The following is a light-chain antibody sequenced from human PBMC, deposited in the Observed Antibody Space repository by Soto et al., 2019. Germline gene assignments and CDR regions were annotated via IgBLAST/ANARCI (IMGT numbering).Light chain of an antibody. J-gene: IGKJ4*01. CDR2: AAS. Sequence: DIQMTQSPSSLSASVGDRVTITCRASQSISSYLNWYQQKPGKAPKLLIYAASSLQSGVPSRFSGSGSGTDFTLTISSLQPEDFANYYCQQSYSTPPLTFGGGTNVDSK. CDR3: QQSYSTPPLT. CDR1: QSISSY. V-gene: IGKV1-39*01.